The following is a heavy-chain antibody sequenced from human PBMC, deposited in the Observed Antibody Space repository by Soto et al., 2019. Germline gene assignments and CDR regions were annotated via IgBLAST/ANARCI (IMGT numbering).Heavy chain of an antibody. CDR2: IKQDGSEK. D-gene: IGHD3-3*01. CDR1: GFTFSSYW. J-gene: IGHJ4*02. CDR3: ARDKRDLRFLEWSYYFAY. Sequence: GGSLRLSCAASGFTFSSYWMSWVRQAPGKGLEWVANIKQDGSEKYYVDSVKGRFTISRDNAKNSLYLQMNSLRAEDTAVYYCARDKRDLRFLEWSYYFAYWGQGTLVTVSS. V-gene: IGHV3-7*01.